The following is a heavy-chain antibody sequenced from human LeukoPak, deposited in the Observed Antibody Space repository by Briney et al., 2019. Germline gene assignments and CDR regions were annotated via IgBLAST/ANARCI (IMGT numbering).Heavy chain of an antibody. Sequence: GASLRLSCAASGFTFSSYAMSWVRQAPGRGLEWVSVISCSGGSTFFADSVKGRFTISRDNAKSTLYLQMNSLRADDTAVDYYAKELIGDYGVYAWGQGTLVTVSS. D-gene: IGHD4-17*01. CDR2: ISCSGGST. V-gene: IGHV3-23*01. J-gene: IGHJ5*02. CDR1: GFTFSSYA. CDR3: AKELIGDYGVYA.